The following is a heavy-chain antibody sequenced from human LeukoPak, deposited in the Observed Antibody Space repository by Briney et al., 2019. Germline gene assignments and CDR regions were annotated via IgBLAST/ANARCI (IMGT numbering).Heavy chain of an antibody. CDR2: ISSSSSYI. CDR3: ARDKDRASAGRCYLPDD. D-gene: IGHD2-15*01. J-gene: IGHJ4*01. V-gene: IGHV3-21*01. Sequence: SGGSLRLSCAASGFTLTSYNMNWVRQAPGKGLEWVSSISSSSSYINYADSVKGRFTISRDNAKNSVYLQMNSLRAEDTAVYYCARDKDRASAGRCYLPDDWGHGALVTVSS. CDR1: GFTLTSYN.